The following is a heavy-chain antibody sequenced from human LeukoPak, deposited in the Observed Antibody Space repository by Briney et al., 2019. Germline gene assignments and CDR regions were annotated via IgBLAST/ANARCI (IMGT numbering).Heavy chain of an antibody. J-gene: IGHJ4*02. CDR3: ARAGYSGYDRALDY. V-gene: IGHV3-13*01. CDR2: ICTAGDT. CDR1: GFTFSSYD. Sequence: GGALRLSCVASGFTFSSYDMHGGRQATGKGLEWGSAICTAGDTYYPGSVKGRVTISRENAKNSLYLQMNSPRAGDTAVYYCARAGYSGYDRALDYWGQGTLVTVSS. D-gene: IGHD5-12*01.